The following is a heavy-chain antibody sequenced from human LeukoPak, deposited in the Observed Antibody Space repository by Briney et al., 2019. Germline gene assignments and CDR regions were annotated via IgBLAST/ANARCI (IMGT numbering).Heavy chain of an antibody. Sequence: NPGGSLRLSCAASGFTFSDYYMSWIRQPPGKGLEWVSYISSSSSYTNYADSVKGRFTISRDNAKNSLYLQMNSLRAEDTAVYYCARDLGTGSTNYFDYWGQGTLVTVSS. CDR1: GFTFSDYY. CDR3: ARDLGTGSTNYFDY. CDR2: ISSSSSYT. V-gene: IGHV3-11*06. D-gene: IGHD2-2*01. J-gene: IGHJ4*02.